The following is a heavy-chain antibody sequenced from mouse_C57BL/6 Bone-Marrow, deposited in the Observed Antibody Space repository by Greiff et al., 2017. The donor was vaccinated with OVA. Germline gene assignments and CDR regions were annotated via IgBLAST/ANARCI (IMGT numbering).Heavy chain of an antibody. J-gene: IGHJ1*03. D-gene: IGHD1-1*01. CDR3: ANAINTTVVAEGWYFDV. Sequence: QVHVKQSGAELARPGASVKLSCKASGYTFTSYGISWVKQRTGQGLEWIGEIYPRSGNTYYNEKFKGKATLTADKSSSTAYMELRSLTSEDSAVYFCANAINTTVVAEGWYFDVWGTGTTVTVFS. CDR2: IYPRSGNT. CDR1: GYTFTSYG. V-gene: IGHV1-81*01.